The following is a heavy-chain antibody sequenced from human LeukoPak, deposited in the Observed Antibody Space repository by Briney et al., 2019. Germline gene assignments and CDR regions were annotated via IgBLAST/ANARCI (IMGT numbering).Heavy chain of an antibody. V-gene: IGHV4-39*01. CDR2: IYYSGST. J-gene: IGHJ4*02. CDR1: GGSISSSSYY. D-gene: IGHD6-19*01. CDR3: ARHMTSGWDFDY. Sequence: SETLSLTCTVPGGSISSSSYYWGWIRQPPGKGLEWIGSIYYSGSTYYNPSLKSRVTISVDTSKNQFSLKLSSVTAADTAVYYCARHMTSGWDFDYWGQGTLVTVSS.